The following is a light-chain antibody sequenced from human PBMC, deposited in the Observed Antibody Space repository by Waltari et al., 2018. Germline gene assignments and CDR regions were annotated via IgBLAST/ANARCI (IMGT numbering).Light chain of an antibody. CDR1: QSVGSY. J-gene: IGKJ4*01. CDR2: DAA. V-gene: IGKV3-11*01. CDR3: QQRSNWPQRT. Sequence: EIVLTQSPATLSLSPGARATLSCRASQSVGSYLAWYQQKPGQAPRLLIYDAANRATAMQARLSGSGYGTGFTLTISSLEPEDFAVYYCQQRSNWPQRTFGGGTKVEIK.